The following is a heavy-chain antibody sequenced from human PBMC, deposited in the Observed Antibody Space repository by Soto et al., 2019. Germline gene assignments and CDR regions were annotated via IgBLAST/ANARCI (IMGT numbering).Heavy chain of an antibody. CDR2: MNPNSGNT. CDR1: GYTFTSYD. J-gene: IGHJ6*02. D-gene: IGHD5-18*01. CDR3: ARGRQLWLDYYYYGMDV. V-gene: IGHV1-8*01. Sequence: ASVKVSCKASGYTFTSYDINWVRQATGQRLEWMGWMNPNSGNTGYAQKFQGRVTMTRNTSISTAYMELSSLRSEDTAVYHCARGRQLWLDYYYYGMDVWGQGTTVTVSS.